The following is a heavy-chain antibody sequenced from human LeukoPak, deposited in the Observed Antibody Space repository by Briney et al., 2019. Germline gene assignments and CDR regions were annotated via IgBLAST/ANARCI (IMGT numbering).Heavy chain of an antibody. Sequence: PSETLSLTCTVSGGSISSYYWSWSRQPPGKGLGWNGYICYSGSTNYNPSLKRRVTISVDTSTNQFSLKLSSVTAADTAVYYCARYSGSYSLRYWFDPWGQGTLVTVSS. J-gene: IGHJ5*02. D-gene: IGHD1-26*01. CDR1: GGSISSYY. CDR2: ICYSGST. CDR3: ARYSGSYSLRYWFDP. V-gene: IGHV4-59*01.